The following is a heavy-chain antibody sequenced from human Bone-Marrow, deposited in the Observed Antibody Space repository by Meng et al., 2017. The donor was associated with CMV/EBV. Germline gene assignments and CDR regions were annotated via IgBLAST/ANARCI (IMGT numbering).Heavy chain of an antibody. CDR3: ARGDLLPGRGGF. J-gene: IGHJ4*02. D-gene: IGHD1-26*01. V-gene: IGHV3-23*01. CDR2: VSTGGST. CDR1: GFTFSTYA. Sequence: GESLKISCAASGFTFSTYAMNWVRQAPGKGLEWISAVSTGGSTNYADSVKGRFTVSRDNSNTTLYLQMNDLRAEDTALYYRARGDLLPGRGGFWGQGTLVTVSS.